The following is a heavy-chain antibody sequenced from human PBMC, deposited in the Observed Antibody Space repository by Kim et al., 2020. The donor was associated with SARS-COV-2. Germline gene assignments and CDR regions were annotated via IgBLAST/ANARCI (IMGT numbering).Heavy chain of an antibody. V-gene: IGHV4-39*01. CDR1: GGSISSSSYY. D-gene: IGHD3-9*01. CDR2: IYYSGST. Sequence: SETLSLTCTVSGGSISSSSYYWGWILQPPGKGLEWIGSIYYSGSTYYNPSLKSRVTISVDTSKNQFSLKLSSVTAADTAVYYWARQGRYFVRLGAFDIWGQGTMVTVSS. CDR3: ARQGRYFVRLGAFDI. J-gene: IGHJ3*02.